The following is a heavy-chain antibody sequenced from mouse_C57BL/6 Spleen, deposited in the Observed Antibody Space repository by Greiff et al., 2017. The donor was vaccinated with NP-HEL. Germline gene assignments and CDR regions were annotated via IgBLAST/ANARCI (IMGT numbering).Heavy chain of an antibody. Sequence: QVQLQQPGAELVKPGASVKLSCKASGYTFTSYWMQWVKQRPGQGLEWIGEIDPSDSYTNYNQKFKGKATLTVDTSSSTAYMQLSSLTSEDSAVYYCARGGDYGSSYGYFDVWGTGTTVTVSS. CDR1: GYTFTSYW. D-gene: IGHD1-1*01. CDR2: IDPSDSYT. V-gene: IGHV1-50*01. J-gene: IGHJ1*03. CDR3: ARGGDYGSSYGYFDV.